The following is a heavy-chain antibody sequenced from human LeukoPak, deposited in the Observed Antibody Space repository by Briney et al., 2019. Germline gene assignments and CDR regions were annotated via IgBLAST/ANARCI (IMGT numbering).Heavy chain of an antibody. CDR1: GYTFTGYY. Sequence: GASVKVSCKASGYTFTGYYMHWVRQAPGQGLEWVGWINPNSGGTNYAQKFQGRVTMTRDTSISTAYMELSRLRSDDTAVYYCARVRDYYDSSGYYNYWGQGTLVTVSS. V-gene: IGHV1-2*02. J-gene: IGHJ4*02. CDR3: ARVRDYYDSSGYYNY. D-gene: IGHD3-22*01. CDR2: INPNSGGT.